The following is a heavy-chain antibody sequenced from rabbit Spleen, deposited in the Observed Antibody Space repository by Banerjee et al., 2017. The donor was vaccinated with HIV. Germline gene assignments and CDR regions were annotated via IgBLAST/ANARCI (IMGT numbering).Heavy chain of an antibody. J-gene: IGHJ6*01. CDR3: ARDTGSSFSTYGMDL. CDR2: IDTGSRDFT. CDR1: GFDFRNYNF. V-gene: IGHV1S45*01. D-gene: IGHD8-1*01. Sequence: QEQLEESGGGLVQPGTSLTLTCTASGFDFRNYNFMCWVRQAPGKGLEWIACIDTGSRDFTYYASWAKGRFTISKTSSTTVTLQMTSLTVADTATYFCARDTGSSFSTYGMDLWGQGTLVTVS.